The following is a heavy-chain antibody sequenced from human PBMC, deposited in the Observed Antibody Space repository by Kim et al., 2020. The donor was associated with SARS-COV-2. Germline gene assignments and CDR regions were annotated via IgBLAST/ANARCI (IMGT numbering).Heavy chain of an antibody. Sequence: GGSLRLSCAGSKFSFSSYSMNWVRQAPGKGLEWISSISRTSSDIYYADSVKGRFTVSRDNAKNVLYLHMSNLRTEDTADYYCARTDRGAGGFWGQGTPV. J-gene: IGHJ4*02. CDR2: ISRTSSDI. V-gene: IGHV3-21*06. CDR1: KFSFSSYS. CDR3: ARTDRGAGGF. D-gene: IGHD6-25*01.